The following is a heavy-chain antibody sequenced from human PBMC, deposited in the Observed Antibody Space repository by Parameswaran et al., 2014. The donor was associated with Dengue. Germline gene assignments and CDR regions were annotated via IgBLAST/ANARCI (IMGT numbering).Heavy chain of an antibody. CDR3: ARSGVIFGVLKKRVYYGMDV. D-gene: IGHD3-3*01. V-gene: IGHV4-34*01. J-gene: IGHJ6*02. Sequence: RWIRQPPGKGLEWIGEINHSGSTNYNPSLKSRVTISVDTSKNQFSLKLSSVTAADTAVYYCARSGVIFGVLKKRVYYGMDVWGQGTTVTVSS. CDR2: INHSGST.